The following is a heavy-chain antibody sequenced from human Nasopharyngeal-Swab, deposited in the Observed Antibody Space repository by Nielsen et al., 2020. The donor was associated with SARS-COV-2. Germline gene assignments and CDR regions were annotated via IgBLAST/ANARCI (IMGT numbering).Heavy chain of an antibody. CDR2: IRNKGNTYAT. V-gene: IGHV3-73*01. J-gene: IGHJ4*02. CDR3: TRCGGGCYSGRDY. D-gene: IGHD2-15*01. Sequence: SLNTSCAASGFTFSDSAIHWLRPASGKGLEWVGRIRNKGNTYATPYAASVKGRFTIFRDDPTNTAYRQMNSLKTADTALYYCTRCGGGCYSGRDYWGQGTLVTVSS. CDR1: GFTFSDSA.